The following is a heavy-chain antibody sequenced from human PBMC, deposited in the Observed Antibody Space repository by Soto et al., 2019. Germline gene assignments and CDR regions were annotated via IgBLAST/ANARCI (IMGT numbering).Heavy chain of an antibody. Sequence: QVQLQESGPGLVKPSQTLSLTCTVSGGSISSGDYYWSWIRQPPGKGLEWIGHIYYGGSTYYNASLQSRITISVDTSKNQFLLKLTSVTAADTAVYYCARRHSSEYTYVSVFDPWGQGTLVTVSS. D-gene: IGHD5-18*01. CDR2: IYYGGST. CDR3: ARRHSSEYTYVSVFDP. V-gene: IGHV4-30-4*01. J-gene: IGHJ5*02. CDR1: GGSISSGDYY.